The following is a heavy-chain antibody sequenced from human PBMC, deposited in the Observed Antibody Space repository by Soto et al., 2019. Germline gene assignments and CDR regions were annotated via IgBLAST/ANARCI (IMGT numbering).Heavy chain of an antibody. CDR2: ISFDGSIE. Sequence: QVQLVESGGGVVQPGTSLRLSCVASGCTFSHYGMEWVRQAPGKGLEWVAVISFDGSIEYYADSVKGRFTISRDNSKGTLCLQMNSLRAEDTAMYYCAKDDSEYSNYWSSYDYWGHGTLVTVSS. D-gene: IGHD6-6*01. J-gene: IGHJ4*01. CDR3: AKDDSEYSNYWSSYDY. CDR1: GCTFSHYG. V-gene: IGHV3-30*18.